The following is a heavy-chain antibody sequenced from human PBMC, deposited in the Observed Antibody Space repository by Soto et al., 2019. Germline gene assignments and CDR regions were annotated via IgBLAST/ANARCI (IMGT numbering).Heavy chain of an antibody. Sequence: QVQLVESGGGVVQPGRSLRLSCAASGFTFSSYGMHWVRQAPGKGLEWVAVIWYDGSNKYYADSVKGRFTISRDNSKNTLYLQMNSLRAEDMAVYYCARDNEAAGIFDYWGQGTLVTVSS. CDR2: IWYDGSNK. CDR1: GFTFSSYG. V-gene: IGHV3-33*01. CDR3: ARDNEAAGIFDY. D-gene: IGHD6-13*01. J-gene: IGHJ4*02.